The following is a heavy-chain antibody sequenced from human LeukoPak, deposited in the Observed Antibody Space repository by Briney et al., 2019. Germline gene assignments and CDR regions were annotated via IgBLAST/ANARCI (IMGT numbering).Heavy chain of an antibody. CDR1: GFTFSSYS. CDR2: ISSSSTI. CDR3: ARDRYDFWSGYPPFIDAFDI. J-gene: IGHJ3*02. Sequence: GGSLRLSCAASGFTFSSYSMNWVRQAPGKGLEWVSCISSSSTIYYADSVKGRFTISRDNAKNSLYLQMNSLRAEDTAVYYCARDRYDFWSGYPPFIDAFDIWGQGTMVTVSS. V-gene: IGHV3-48*01. D-gene: IGHD3-3*01.